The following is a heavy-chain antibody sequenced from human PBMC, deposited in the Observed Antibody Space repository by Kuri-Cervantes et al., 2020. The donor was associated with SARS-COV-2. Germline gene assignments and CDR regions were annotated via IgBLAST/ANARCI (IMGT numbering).Heavy chain of an antibody. CDR2: IRSKANSYAT. CDR3: ARDPLRGITIFGVVQGYHGMDV. V-gene: IGHV3-73*01. CDR1: GFTFSGSA. J-gene: IGHJ6*02. Sequence: GESLKISCAASGFTFSGSAMHWVRQASGKGLEWVGRIRSKANSYATAYAASVKGRFTISRDDSKNTAYLQMNSLKTEDTAVYYCARDPLRGITIFGVVQGYHGMDVWGQGTTVTVSS. D-gene: IGHD3-3*01.